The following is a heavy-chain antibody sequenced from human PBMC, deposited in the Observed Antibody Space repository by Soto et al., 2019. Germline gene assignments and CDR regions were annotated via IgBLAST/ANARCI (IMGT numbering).Heavy chain of an antibody. Sequence: QVQLVQSGAEVKKPGASVKVSCKASGYTFTSYAMHWVRQAPGQRLEWMGWINAGNGNTKYSQKFQGRVTITRDTSASTAYMELSSLRSEDTAVYYCARGLEWERPGFDYWGQGTLVTVSS. CDR1: GYTFTSYA. J-gene: IGHJ4*02. D-gene: IGHD1-26*01. CDR2: INAGNGNT. V-gene: IGHV1-3*01. CDR3: ARGLEWERPGFDY.